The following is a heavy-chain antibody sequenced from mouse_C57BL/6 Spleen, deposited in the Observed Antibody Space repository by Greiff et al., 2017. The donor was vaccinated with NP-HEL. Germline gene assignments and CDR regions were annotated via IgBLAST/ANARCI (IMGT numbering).Heavy chain of an antibody. D-gene: IGHD4-1*01. CDR1: GFTFSDYG. V-gene: IGHV5-17*01. CDR2: ISSGSSTI. J-gene: IGHJ1*03. Sequence: EVQLVESGGGLVKPGGSLKLSCAASGFTFSDYGMHWVRQAPEKGLEWVAYISSGSSTIYYADTVKGRFTIPRDNATNTLFLQMTSLRYEDTAMYYCARRENWDWYFDVWGTGTTVTVSS. CDR3: ARRENWDWYFDV.